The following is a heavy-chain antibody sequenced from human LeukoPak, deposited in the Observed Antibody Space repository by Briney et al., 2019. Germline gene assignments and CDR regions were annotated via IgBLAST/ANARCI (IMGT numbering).Heavy chain of an antibody. CDR1: GFTFSRYD. V-gene: IGHV3-23*01. D-gene: IGHD3-10*01. CDR2: ISDSAGTT. J-gene: IGHJ3*02. CDR3: AKSYYYGSGDYSLTAFDI. Sequence: GGSLRLSCTASGFTFSRYDMSWVRQAPGKGLEWVSGISDSAGTTYYADSVKGRFSISRDNSMNTLNLQMNSLRAEDTAVYYCAKSYYYGSGDYSLTAFDIWGQGTMVTVSS.